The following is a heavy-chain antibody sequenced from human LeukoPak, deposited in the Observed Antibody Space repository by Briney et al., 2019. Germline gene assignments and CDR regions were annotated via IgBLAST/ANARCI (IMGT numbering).Heavy chain of an antibody. CDR1: GVSISNHY. CDR3: ARGPSAPRWFPFDY. CDR2: IFYSGST. V-gene: IGHV4-59*11. Sequence: SEALSLTCTVSGVSISNHYSSWIRQPPGKGLEWIGYIFYSGSTNYNPSLKSRVIISVDTSRNQFSLKLNSLTAADTAVYYCARGPSAPRWFPFDYWGQGTLVTVSS. D-gene: IGHD4-23*01. J-gene: IGHJ4*02.